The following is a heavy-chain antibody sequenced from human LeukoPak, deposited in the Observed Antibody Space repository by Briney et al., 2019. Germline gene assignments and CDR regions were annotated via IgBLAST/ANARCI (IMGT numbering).Heavy chain of an antibody. CDR2: ISMTGGST. V-gene: IGHV3-23*01. CDR1: GFLFSNYA. Sequence: PGGSLRLSCAASGFLFSNYAMTWVRQAPGKGLEWVSSISMTGGSTYYADSVKGRFTISRDNSKNTLLLQMKDLRAEDTAVYYCARDLEIVAAGWYFDLWGRGTLVIVSS. J-gene: IGHJ2*01. CDR3: ARDLEIVAAGWYFDL. D-gene: IGHD6-13*01.